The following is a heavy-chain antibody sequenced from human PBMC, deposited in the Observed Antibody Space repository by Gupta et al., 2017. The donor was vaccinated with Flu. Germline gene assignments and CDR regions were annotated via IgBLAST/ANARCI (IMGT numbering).Heavy chain of an antibody. CDR2: IYYSGST. D-gene: IGHD3-22*01. J-gene: IGHJ4*02. Sequence: QLQLQESGPGLVKPSETLSLTCTVSGGSISSSSYYWGWIRQPPGKGLEWIGSIYYSGSTYYNPSLKRRVTISVDTSKKQFSRKLSSVTAAETAVYDCARLPRYADYDDSSGYYYEWGQGTLVTVSS. CDR3: ARLPRYADYDDSSGYYYE. CDR1: GGSISSSSYY. V-gene: IGHV4-39*01.